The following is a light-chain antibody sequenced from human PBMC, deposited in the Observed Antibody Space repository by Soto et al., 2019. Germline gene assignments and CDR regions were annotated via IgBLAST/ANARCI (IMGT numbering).Light chain of an antibody. Sequence: NFMLTQPHSVSESPGETVTISCTRTSGGIANNYVQWYQQRPGSAPTIVIYEHNQRPSGVPDRFSGSTDGSSNSAALTIAGVEAEGEGDYDCQSYDSSVVLFGGGTKVTVL. V-gene: IGLV6-57*04. CDR1: SGGIANNY. CDR2: EHN. CDR3: QSYDSSVVL. J-gene: IGLJ2*01.